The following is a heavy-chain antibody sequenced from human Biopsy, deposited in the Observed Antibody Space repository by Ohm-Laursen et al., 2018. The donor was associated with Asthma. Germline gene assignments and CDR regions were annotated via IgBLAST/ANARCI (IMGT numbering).Heavy chain of an antibody. V-gene: IGHV3-30*18. CDR3: AKRRGYSGPDNDY. CDR1: GFMFRSFG. D-gene: IGHD5-12*01. J-gene: IGHJ4*02. CDR2: ISYDGNHK. Sequence: SLRLSCTASGFMFRSFGMHWVRQAPGKGLEWVAVISYDGNHKFYEDSVKGRFTIPRDNSKNTLYLQMNSLRTEDTAVYYCAKRRGYSGPDNDYWGQGTLVIVSS.